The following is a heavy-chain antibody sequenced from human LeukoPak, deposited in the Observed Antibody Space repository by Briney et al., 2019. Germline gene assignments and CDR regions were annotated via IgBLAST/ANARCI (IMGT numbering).Heavy chain of an antibody. CDR2: IYYSGST. D-gene: IGHD3-10*01. CDR3: ASQSYGSGSYYIDY. J-gene: IGHJ4*02. CDR1: GGSISSGGYY. Sequence: SETLSLTCTVSGGSISSGGYYWSWIRQHPGKGLEWIGYIYYSGSTYYNPSLKSRVTISVDTSKNQFSLKLSSVTAADTAVYYCASQSYGSGSYYIDYWGQGTLVTVSS. V-gene: IGHV4-31*03.